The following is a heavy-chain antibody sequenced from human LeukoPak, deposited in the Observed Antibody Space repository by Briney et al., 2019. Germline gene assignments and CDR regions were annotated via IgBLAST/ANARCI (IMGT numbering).Heavy chain of an antibody. D-gene: IGHD4-17*01. CDR1: GFSFDDYA. Sequence: GGSLRLSCAASGFSFDDYAMHWVRQAPGKGLEWVSLISWDGGSTYYADSVKGRFTISRDNSKNSLYLQMNSLRAKDTALYYCAKDTDYGDYYYGMDVWGKGTTVTVSS. V-gene: IGHV3-43D*04. CDR3: AKDTDYGDYYYGMDV. J-gene: IGHJ6*04. CDR2: ISWDGGST.